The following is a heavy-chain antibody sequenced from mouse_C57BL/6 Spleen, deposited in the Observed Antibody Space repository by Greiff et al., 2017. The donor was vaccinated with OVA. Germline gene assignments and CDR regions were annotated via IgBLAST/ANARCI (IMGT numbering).Heavy chain of an antibody. CDR1: GYTFTEYT. CDR3: ARHEDGDYGTNWYFDV. D-gene: IGHD2-4*01. Sequence: QVQLKESGAELVKPGASVKLSCKASGYTFTEYTIHWVKQRSGQGLEWIGWFYPGSGSIKYNEKFKDKATLTADKSSSTVYMELSRLTSEDSAVYFCARHEDGDYGTNWYFDVWGTGTTVTVSS. CDR2: FYPGSGSI. V-gene: IGHV1-62-2*01. J-gene: IGHJ1*03.